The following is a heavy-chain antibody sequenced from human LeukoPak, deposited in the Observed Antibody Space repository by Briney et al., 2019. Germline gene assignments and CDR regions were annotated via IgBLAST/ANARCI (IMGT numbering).Heavy chain of an antibody. CDR3: ARDPYGSDLLGFDY. CDR2: IYHSGST. V-gene: IGHV4-38-2*02. D-gene: IGHD3-10*01. CDR1: GYSISSGYY. Sequence: SETLSLTCTVSGYSISSGYYWGWIRQPPGKGLEWIGSIYHSGSTYYNPSLKSRVTISVDTSKNQFSLKLSSVTAADTAVYYCARDPYGSDLLGFDYWGQGTLVTVSS. J-gene: IGHJ4*02.